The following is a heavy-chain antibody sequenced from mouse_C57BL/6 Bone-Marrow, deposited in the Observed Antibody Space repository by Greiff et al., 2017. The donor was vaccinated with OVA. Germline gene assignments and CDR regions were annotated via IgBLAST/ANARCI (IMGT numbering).Heavy chain of an antibody. CDR1: GYTFTSYG. J-gene: IGHJ4*01. V-gene: IGHV1-81*01. D-gene: IGHD1-1*01. CDR3: ARENYYGSSVYAMDY. CDR2: IYPRSGNT. Sequence: QVQLKESGAELARPGASVKLSCKASGYTFTSYGISWVKQRTGQGLEWIGEIYPRSGNTYYNEKFKGKATLTADKSSSTAYMELRSLTSEDSAVYFCARENYYGSSVYAMDYWGQGTSVTVSS.